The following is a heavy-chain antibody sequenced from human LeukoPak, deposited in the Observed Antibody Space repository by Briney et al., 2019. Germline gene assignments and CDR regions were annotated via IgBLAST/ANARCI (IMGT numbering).Heavy chain of an antibody. CDR2: INRDGSRT. J-gene: IGHJ4*02. CDR1: GFTFSNHW. V-gene: IGHV3-74*01. CDR3: ARGGSDTAMAHDY. D-gene: IGHD5-18*01. Sequence: GGSLRLSCAASGFTFSNHWMHWVRQAPGKGLMWVSRINRDGSRTDYADSVKGRFTISRDDAENTLYLQVNSLRAEDTAVYFCARGGSDTAMAHDYWGQGTLVTVSS.